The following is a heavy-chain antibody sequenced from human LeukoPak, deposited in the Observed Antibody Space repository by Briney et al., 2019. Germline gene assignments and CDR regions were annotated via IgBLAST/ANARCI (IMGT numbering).Heavy chain of an antibody. CDR3: ARVFAAADTFDY. CDR1: GYTFTSYG. J-gene: IGHJ4*02. V-gene: IGHV1-18*01. D-gene: IGHD6-13*01. Sequence: ASVKVSCKASGYTFTSYGISWVRQAPGQGLEWMGWISAYNGNTNYAQKLQGRVTMTTDTSTSTAYMELRSLRSDDTAMYYCARVFAAADTFDYWGQGTLVTVSS. CDR2: ISAYNGNT.